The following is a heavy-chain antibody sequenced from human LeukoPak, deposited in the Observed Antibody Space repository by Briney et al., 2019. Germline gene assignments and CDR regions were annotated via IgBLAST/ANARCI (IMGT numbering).Heavy chain of an antibody. CDR2: IDPSSGST. Sequence: ASVKVSCKASGYTFTSYYMHWVRQAPGQGLEWMGIIDPSSGSTTYAQTFEGRVTMTRDTSTSTVYMELSSLRAEDTAVYYCAKDQGYSYGSHYGMDVWGQGTTVTVSS. CDR1: GYTFTSYY. CDR3: AKDQGYSYGSHYGMDV. J-gene: IGHJ6*02. V-gene: IGHV1-46*01. D-gene: IGHD5-18*01.